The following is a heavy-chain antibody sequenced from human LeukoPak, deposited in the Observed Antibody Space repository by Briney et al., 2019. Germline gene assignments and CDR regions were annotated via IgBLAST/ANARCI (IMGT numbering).Heavy chain of an antibody. D-gene: IGHD5/OR15-5a*01. Sequence: SETLSLTCTVSGGSIGSGGYYWSWIRQPPGKGLEWIGYIYHSGSTNYNPSLKSRVTISVDTSKNQFSLKLSSVTAADTAVYYCARREGVFHAFDIWGQGTMVTVSS. V-gene: IGHV4-61*08. CDR3: ARREGVFHAFDI. CDR1: GGSIGSGGYY. J-gene: IGHJ3*02. CDR2: IYHSGST.